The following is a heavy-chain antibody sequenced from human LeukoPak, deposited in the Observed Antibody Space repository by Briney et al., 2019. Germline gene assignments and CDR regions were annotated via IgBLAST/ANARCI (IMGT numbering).Heavy chain of an antibody. V-gene: IGHV3-23*01. Sequence: GGSLRLSCAASGFTLSNYAMSWVRQAPGKGLEWVSATVGSGGSTYYADSVKGRFTISRDNSKNTLFLQMNSLRVEDTALYYCSKWGDYDVLTGYYDSDFWGQGPLVTVSS. J-gene: IGHJ4*02. CDR1: GFTLSNYA. CDR3: SKWGDYDVLTGYYDSDF. CDR2: TVGSGGST. D-gene: IGHD3-9*01.